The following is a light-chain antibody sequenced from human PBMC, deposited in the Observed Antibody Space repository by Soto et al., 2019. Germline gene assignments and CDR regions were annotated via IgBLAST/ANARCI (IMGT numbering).Light chain of an antibody. Sequence: QSVLAQPASVSGSPGQSITISCTGTSSDVGAYNSVSWYQQRPHRAPQVIIYKGTQRPSGVSNRFSGSTSGNAASLTISALQADDEADYFCCSSAPESTYVFGTGTKVTVL. V-gene: IGLV2-23*01. CDR3: CSSAPESTYV. J-gene: IGLJ1*01. CDR1: SSDVGAYNS. CDR2: KGT.